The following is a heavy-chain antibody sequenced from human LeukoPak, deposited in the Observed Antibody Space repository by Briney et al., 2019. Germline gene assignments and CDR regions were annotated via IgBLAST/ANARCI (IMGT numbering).Heavy chain of an antibody. CDR2: IYSSGST. D-gene: IGHD1-26*01. CDR1: SGSIGSSSYH. V-gene: IGHV4-39*01. Sequence: SETLSLTCTVSSGSIGSSSYHWGWIRQPPGKGLEWIGNIYSSGSTHYNPSLKSRVTISVDTSKNHFSLKLSSVTATDTAVYYCAGLIVGATTKDYWGQGTLVTVSS. CDR3: AGLIVGATTKDY. J-gene: IGHJ4*02.